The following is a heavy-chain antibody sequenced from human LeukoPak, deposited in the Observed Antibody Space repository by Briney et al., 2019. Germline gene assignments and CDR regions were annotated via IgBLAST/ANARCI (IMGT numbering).Heavy chain of an antibody. CDR2: ISSRSSYI. D-gene: IGHD6-13*01. CDR3: ASGWDSSSWYY. Sequence: GGSLRLSCAASGFTFSSYSMNWVRQAPGKGLEWVSSISSRSSYIYYADSVKGRFTISRDNAKNSLYLQMNSLRAEDTAVYYCASGWDSSSWYYWGQGTLVTVSS. J-gene: IGHJ4*02. CDR1: GFTFSSYS. V-gene: IGHV3-21*01.